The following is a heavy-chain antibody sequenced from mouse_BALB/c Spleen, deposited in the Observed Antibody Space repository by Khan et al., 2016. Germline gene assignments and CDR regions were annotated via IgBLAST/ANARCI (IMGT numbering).Heavy chain of an antibody. D-gene: IGHD2-4*01. CDR2: IRSKSNNYAT. Sequence: EVQLVESGGGLVLPKGSLKLSCAASGFTFSTYAMNWVRQAPGKGLEWVARIRSKSNNYATYYDDSLKDRFTISRDDSRGMVYLQMNNLKTEDTAMYYCVRPPYEYDPAWFAYWGQGTLVTVST. V-gene: IGHV10-1*02. CDR1: GFTFSTYA. CDR3: VRPPYEYDPAWFAY. J-gene: IGHJ3*01.